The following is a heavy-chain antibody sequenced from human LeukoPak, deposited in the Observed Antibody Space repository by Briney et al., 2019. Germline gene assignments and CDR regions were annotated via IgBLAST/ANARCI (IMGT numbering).Heavy chain of an antibody. D-gene: IGHD5-12*01. CDR2: IRNDRIT. J-gene: IGHJ4*02. CDR1: GLTFSDAW. CDR3: TWMATIFTVDY. V-gene: IGHV3-15*01. Sequence: GESLRLSCVLSGLTFSDAWMSWVRQAPGKGLEWVGRIRNDRITDYAAPVQGRISISRDNSKNTFYLQMNSLRTEDTGMYFCTWMATIFTVDYWGQGTLVTVSS.